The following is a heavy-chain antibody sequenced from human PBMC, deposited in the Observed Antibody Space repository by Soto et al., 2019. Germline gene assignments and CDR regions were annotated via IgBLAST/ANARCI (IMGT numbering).Heavy chain of an antibody. J-gene: IGHJ3*01. CDR2: ISYDGNKK. V-gene: IGHV3-30*18. Sequence: GGSLRLSCAASGFTFSSYGMHWVRQAPGKGLEWVAVISYDGNKKYYADSVKGRFTISRDNSKNTLYLQMNSLRAEDAAVYYCAKDLRVAGTFDVWGQGTMVTVSS. CDR1: GFTFSSYG. CDR3: AKDLRVAGTFDV. D-gene: IGHD6-19*01.